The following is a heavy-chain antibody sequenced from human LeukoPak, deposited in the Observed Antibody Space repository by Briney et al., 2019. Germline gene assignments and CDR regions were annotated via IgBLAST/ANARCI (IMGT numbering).Heavy chain of an antibody. CDR3: ARGQRRLQDY. Sequence: KPTETLSLTCTVSGGSISSNYWSWIRQPPGKGLEWIGGYLHYSGSTNYNPSLKSRVTISLDTSKSQISLKLSSVTAADTAVYYCARGQRRLQDYWGQGTLVTVSS. CDR2: LHYSGST. V-gene: IGHV4-59*01. CDR1: GGSISSNY. J-gene: IGHJ4*02.